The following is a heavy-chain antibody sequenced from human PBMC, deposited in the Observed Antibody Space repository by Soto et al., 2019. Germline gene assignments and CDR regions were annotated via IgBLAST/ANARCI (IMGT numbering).Heavy chain of an antibody. CDR2: ISGSGGST. Sequence: PGGSLRLSCAASGFTFSSYAMSWVRPAPGKGLEWVSAISGSGGSTYYADSVKGRFTISRDNSKNTLYLQMNSLRAEDTAVYYCAKDLYDILTGTFDYWGQGTLVTVSS. D-gene: IGHD3-9*01. V-gene: IGHV3-23*01. CDR1: GFTFSSYA. J-gene: IGHJ4*02. CDR3: AKDLYDILTGTFDY.